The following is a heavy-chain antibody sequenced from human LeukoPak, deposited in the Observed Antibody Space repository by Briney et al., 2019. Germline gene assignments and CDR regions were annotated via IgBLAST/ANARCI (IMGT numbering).Heavy chain of an antibody. V-gene: IGHV4-39*07. J-gene: IGHJ4*02. CDR2: FYYGGST. CDR1: GDSISSSNYY. D-gene: IGHD3-10*01. CDR3: ARSMSSQLLWFGY. Sequence: SETLSLTCTVSGDSISSSNYYWGWIRQPPGKGLEWIGSFYYGGSTYYKPSLKSRVAISVDTSKNQFSLKLNSVTAADTAVYYCARSMSSQLLWFGYWGQGTLVTVSS.